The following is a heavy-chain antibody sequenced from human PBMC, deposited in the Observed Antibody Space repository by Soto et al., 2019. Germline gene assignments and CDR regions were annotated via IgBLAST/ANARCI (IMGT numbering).Heavy chain of an antibody. CDR2: ISYDGSNK. V-gene: IGHV3-30*04. J-gene: IGHJ5*02. CDR3: ARSRNGPYGNWLDP. CDR1: GFTFSSYA. Sequence: PGGSLRLSCAASGFTFSSYAMHWVRQAPGKGLEWVAVISYDGSNKYYADSVKGRFTISRDNSKNTLYVQMNSLRAEDTAVYYCARSRNGPYGNWLDPCGLGTMVTVYS. D-gene: IGHD2-8*01.